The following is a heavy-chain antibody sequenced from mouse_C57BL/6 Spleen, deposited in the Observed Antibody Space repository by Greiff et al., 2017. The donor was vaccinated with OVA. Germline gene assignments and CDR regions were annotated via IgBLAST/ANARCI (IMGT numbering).Heavy chain of an antibody. CDR3: ARDRYYYGSSYDWYFDV. Sequence: DVKLVESEGGLVQPGSSMKLSCTASGFTFSDYYMAWVRQVPEKGLEWVANINYDGSSTYYLDSLKSRFIISRDNAKNILYLQMSSLKSEDTATYYCARDRYYYGSSYDWYFDVWGTGTTVTVSS. V-gene: IGHV5-16*01. CDR2: INYDGSST. CDR1: GFTFSDYY. J-gene: IGHJ1*03. D-gene: IGHD1-1*01.